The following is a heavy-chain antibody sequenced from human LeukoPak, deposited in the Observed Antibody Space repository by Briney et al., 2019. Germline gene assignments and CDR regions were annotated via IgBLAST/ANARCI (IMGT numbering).Heavy chain of an antibody. J-gene: IGHJ4*02. D-gene: IGHD4-17*01. Sequence: ASVKVSCKASGYTFTNFGISWVRQAPGQGLEWMGWISAYNGNTNYAQRLQGRVTMTTDTSPSTAYMELRSLRSDDTAVYYCARDRDYGDYNTQDLFVYWGQGTLVTVSS. CDR3: ARDRDYGDYNTQDLFVY. CDR2: ISAYNGNT. CDR1: GYTFTNFG. V-gene: IGHV1-18*01.